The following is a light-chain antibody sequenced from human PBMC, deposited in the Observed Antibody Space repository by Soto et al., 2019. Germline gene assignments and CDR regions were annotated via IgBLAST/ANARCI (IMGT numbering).Light chain of an antibody. CDR1: SSDVGGYNY. Sequence: QSVLTQPASVSGSPGQSITISCTGTSSDVGGYNYVSWYQQHPDKAPKLMIFEVNNRPSGISNRFSGSKSGNTASLTISGLQAEDEADYYCSSYTTSSTRVFGTGTKVTVL. CDR3: SSYTTSSTRV. CDR2: EVN. J-gene: IGLJ1*01. V-gene: IGLV2-14*01.